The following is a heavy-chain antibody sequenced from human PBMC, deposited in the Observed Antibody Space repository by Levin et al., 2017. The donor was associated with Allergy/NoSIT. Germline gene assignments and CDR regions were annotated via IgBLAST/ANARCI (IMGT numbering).Heavy chain of an antibody. V-gene: IGHV4-59*01. CDR2: IYYSGST. CDR3: ARSSGRLSGGWFDP. CDR1: GGSISSYY. D-gene: IGHD1-26*01. J-gene: IGHJ5*02. Sequence: SQTLSLTCTVSGGSISSYYWSWIRQPPGKGLEWIGYIYYSGSTNYNPSLKSRVTISVDTSKNQFSLKLSSVTAVDTAVYYCARSSGRLSGGWFDPWGQGTLVTVSS.